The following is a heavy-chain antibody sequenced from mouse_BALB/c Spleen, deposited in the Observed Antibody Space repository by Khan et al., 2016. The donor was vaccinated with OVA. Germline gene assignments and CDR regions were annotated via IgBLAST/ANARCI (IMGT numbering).Heavy chain of an antibody. D-gene: IGHD1-1*01. J-gene: IGHJ3*01. CDR1: GYTFTDYS. CDR2: INTETGEP. Sequence: QIQLVQSGPELKKPGETVKISCKASGYTFTDYSMHWVKQAPGKGLKWMGWINTETGEPTYADDFKGRFAFSLETSASTAYLQINNLKNEDTATYFCARRYYGSSPYWGQGTLVTVSA. CDR3: ARRYYGSSPY. V-gene: IGHV9-2-1*01.